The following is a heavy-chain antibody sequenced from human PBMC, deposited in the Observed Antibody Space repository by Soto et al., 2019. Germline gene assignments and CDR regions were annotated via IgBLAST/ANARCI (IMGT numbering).Heavy chain of an antibody. CDR1: GYVFSSSF. V-gene: IGHV1-46*01. D-gene: IGHD2-21*02. CDR3: AREVNTVIMPGDTEDYSGLDV. J-gene: IGHJ6*02. Sequence: QVHLVQSGAEVKKPGASVKVSCKASGYVFSSSFVHWVRQAPGQGLELMAMINATVGSRSYAHNFQGRIAVTRDTSTATVYLDLSSLRSADTAIYYCAREVNTVIMPGDTEDYSGLDVWGQGTTVIVSS. CDR2: INATVGSR.